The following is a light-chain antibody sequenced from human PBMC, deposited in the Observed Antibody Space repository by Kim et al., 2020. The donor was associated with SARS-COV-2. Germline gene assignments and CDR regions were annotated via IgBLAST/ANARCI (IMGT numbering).Light chain of an antibody. Sequence: SATISFTATSNDDGGYNHVSWYQQHQGKAPQLLIYDVSKQQSGVLARFSCCKSGNTASLTIACLQEEDDADYYCCSYAAGYAHVVFGGGTQLTVL. CDR1: SNDDGGYNH. J-gene: IGLJ2*01. CDR2: DVS. CDR3: CSYAAGYAHVV. V-gene: IGLV2-11*01.